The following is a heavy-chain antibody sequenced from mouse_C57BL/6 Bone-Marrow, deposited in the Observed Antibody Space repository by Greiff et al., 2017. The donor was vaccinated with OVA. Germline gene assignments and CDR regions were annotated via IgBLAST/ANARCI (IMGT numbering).Heavy chain of an antibody. CDR1: GYTFTSYG. J-gene: IGHJ3*01. Sequence: QVQLKESGAELARPGASVKLSCKASGYTFTSYGISWVKQRTGQGLEWIGEIYPRSGNTYYNEKFKGKATLTADKSSSTAYMELRSLTSEDSAVYFCARSGCAYWGQGTLVTVSA. CDR3: ARSGCAY. CDR2: IYPRSGNT. V-gene: IGHV1-81*01.